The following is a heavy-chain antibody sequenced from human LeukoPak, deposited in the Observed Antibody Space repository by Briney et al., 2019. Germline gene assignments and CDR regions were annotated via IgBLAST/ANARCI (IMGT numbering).Heavy chain of an antibody. CDR3: ARGRSMPSVVVKEGWFDP. D-gene: IGHD2-21*01. J-gene: IGHJ5*02. V-gene: IGHV4-34*01. CDR2: INHSGST. Sequence: PSETLSLTCAVYGGSFSGYYWRWIRQPPGKGLEWIGEINHSGSTNYNPSLKSRVTISVDTSKNQFSLKLSSVTAADTAVYYCARGRSMPSVVVKEGWFDPWGQGTLVTVSS. CDR1: GGSFSGYY.